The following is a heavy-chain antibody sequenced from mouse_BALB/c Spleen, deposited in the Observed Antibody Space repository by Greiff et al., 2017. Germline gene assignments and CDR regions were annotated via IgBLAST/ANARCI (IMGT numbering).Heavy chain of an antibody. CDR1: GYSITSGYY. D-gene: IGHD4-1*01. V-gene: IGHV3-6*02. CDR2: ISYDGSN. J-gene: IGHJ2*01. Sequence: EVKLEESGPGLVKPSQSLSLTCSVTGYSITSGYYWNWIRQFPGNKLEWMGYISYDGSNNYNPSLKNRISITRDTSKNQFFLKLNSVTTEDTATYYCARERTGTYYWGQGTTLTVSS. CDR3: ARERTGTYY.